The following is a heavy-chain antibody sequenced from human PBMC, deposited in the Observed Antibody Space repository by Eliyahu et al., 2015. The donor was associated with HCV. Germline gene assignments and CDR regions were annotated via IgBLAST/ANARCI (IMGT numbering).Heavy chain of an antibody. CDR3: AGHHDYSNWFDP. J-gene: IGHJ5*02. D-gene: IGHD4-11*01. CDR1: GFTFSSYA. Sequence: EVQLLESGGGLVQPGGSLRLSCAASGFTFSSYAMSWVRQAPGKGLEWVSAISGSGGSTYYADSVKGRFTISRDNSKNTLYLQMNSLRAEDTAVYYCAGHHDYSNWFDPWGQGTLVTVSS. V-gene: IGHV3-23*01. CDR2: ISGSGGST.